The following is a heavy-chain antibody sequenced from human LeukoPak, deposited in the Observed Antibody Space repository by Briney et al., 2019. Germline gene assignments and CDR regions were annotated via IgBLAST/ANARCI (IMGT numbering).Heavy chain of an antibody. CDR1: GFTFSSYG. CDR2: IYYSGSP. CDR3: ARHVGFITMVRGVINNNWFDP. V-gene: IGHV4-39*01. J-gene: IGHJ5*02. D-gene: IGHD3-10*01. Sequence: PGGTLRLSCAASGFTFSSYGMSWVRQAPGKGLEWIGSIYYSGSPYYNPSLKSRVTISVDTSKKQFSLKLSSVTAADTAVYYCARHVGFITMVRGVINNNWFDPWGQGTLVTVSS.